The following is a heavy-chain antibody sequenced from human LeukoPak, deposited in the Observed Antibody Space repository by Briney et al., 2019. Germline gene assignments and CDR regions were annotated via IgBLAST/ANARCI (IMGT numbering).Heavy chain of an antibody. V-gene: IGHV1-2*02. CDR1: GYTFTGYY. J-gene: IGHJ6*03. CDR3: TRDLEATKGKWLPSTVYNYMDV. CDR2: INPNSGGT. D-gene: IGHD6-19*01. Sequence: GASVKVSCKASGYTFTGYYMHWVRQAPGQGLEWMGWINPNSGGTNYAQKFQGRVTMTRDTSISTAYMELSRLRSDDTAVYYCTRDLEATKGKWLPSTVYNYMDVWGKGTTVTVSS.